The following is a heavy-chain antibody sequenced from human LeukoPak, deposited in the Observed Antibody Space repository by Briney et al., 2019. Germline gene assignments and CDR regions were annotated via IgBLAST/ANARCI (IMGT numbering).Heavy chain of an antibody. Sequence: PSETLSLTCTVSGGSISSSSYYWGWIRQPPGKGLEWIGSIYYSGSTYYNPSLKSRVTISVDTSKNQFSLKLSSVTAADTAVYYCARDLRITIFGVYFQGNWFDPWGQGTLVTVSS. CDR3: ARDLRITIFGVYFQGNWFDP. CDR1: GGSISSSSYY. CDR2: IYYSGST. D-gene: IGHD3-3*01. V-gene: IGHV4-39*07. J-gene: IGHJ5*02.